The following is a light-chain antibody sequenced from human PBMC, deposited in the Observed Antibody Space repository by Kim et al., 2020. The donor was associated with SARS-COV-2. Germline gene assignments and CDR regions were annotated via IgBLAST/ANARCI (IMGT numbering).Light chain of an antibody. CDR2: AAS. CDR3: QQSYSTPT. Sequence: SGSVGDRLTFTCRSSQSISSYLNCYQQKPGKAPNLLIYAASSLQSGVPSRFSGSGSGTDFTLTISSLQPEDFATYYCQQSYSTPTFGGGTKVDIK. CDR1: QSISSY. V-gene: IGKV1-39*01. J-gene: IGKJ4*01.